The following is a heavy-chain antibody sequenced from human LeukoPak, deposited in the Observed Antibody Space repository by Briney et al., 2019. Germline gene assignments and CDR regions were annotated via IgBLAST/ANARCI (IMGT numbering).Heavy chain of an antibody. Sequence: GGSLRLSCTTSGFTFSTYAMSWVRQAPGKGLEWVANIKQDGSEKYYVDSVKGRFTISRDNAKNSLYLQMNSLRAEDTAVYYCAKLRGATINAWYFDYWGQGTLVTVSS. J-gene: IGHJ4*02. CDR3: AKLRGATINAWYFDY. V-gene: IGHV3-7*03. CDR1: GFTFSTYA. CDR2: IKQDGSEK. D-gene: IGHD5-12*01.